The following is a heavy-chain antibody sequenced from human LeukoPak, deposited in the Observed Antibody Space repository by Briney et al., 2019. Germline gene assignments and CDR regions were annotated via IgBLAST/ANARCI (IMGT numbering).Heavy chain of an antibody. CDR2: ISGSGGST. D-gene: IGHD5-18*01. J-gene: IGHJ4*02. V-gene: IGHV3-23*01. CDR1: GFTFSSYA. Sequence: PGGSLRLSCAASGFTFSSYAMSWVRQAPGKGLEWVSAISGSGGSTYYADSVKGRFTISRDNSKNTLYLQMNSLRAEDTAVYYCAKDQGGYSYGYLGFDYWGQGTLVTVSS. CDR3: AKDQGGYSYGYLGFDY.